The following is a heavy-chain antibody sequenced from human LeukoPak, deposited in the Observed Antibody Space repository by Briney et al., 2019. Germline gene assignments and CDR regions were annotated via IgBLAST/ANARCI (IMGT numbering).Heavy chain of an antibody. V-gene: IGHV3-30*04. CDR3: TRSSGWYNYFDY. CDR1: GFTFSSYA. D-gene: IGHD6-19*01. J-gene: IGHJ4*02. CDR2: ISYDGSNK. Sequence: PGGSLRLSCAASGFTFSSYAMHWVRQAPGKGLEWVAVISYDGSNKYYADSVKGRFTISRDNAKNTLYLQMNSLKAEDMAFYYCTRSSGWYNYFDYWGQGTLVTVSS.